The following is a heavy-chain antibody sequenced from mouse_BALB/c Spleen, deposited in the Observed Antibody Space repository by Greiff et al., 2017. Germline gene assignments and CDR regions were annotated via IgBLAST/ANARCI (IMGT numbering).Heavy chain of an antibody. CDR3: ARIYYGNYWFAY. CDR1: GYTFTSYT. J-gene: IGHJ3*01. Sequence: QVQLQQSGAELARPGASVKMSCKASGYTFTSYTMHWVKQRPGQGLEWIGYINPSSGYTNYNQKFKDKATLTADKSASTAYMQLSSLTSEDSAVYYCARIYYGNYWFAYWGQGTLVTVSA. V-gene: IGHV1-4*01. CDR2: INPSSGYT. D-gene: IGHD2-1*01.